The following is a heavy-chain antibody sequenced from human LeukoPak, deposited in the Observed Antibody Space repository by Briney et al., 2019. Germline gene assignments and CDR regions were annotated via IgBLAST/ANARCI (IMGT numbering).Heavy chain of an antibody. CDR3: ARGVRTMIGESSSGTFDY. Sequence: SETLSLTCAVYGGSFSGYYWSWIRQPPGKGLEWIGEINHSGSTNYNPPLKSRVTISVDTSKNQFSLKLSSVTAADTAVYYCARGVRTMIGESSSGTFDYWGQGTLVTVSS. CDR1: GGSFSGYY. D-gene: IGHD3-22*01. CDR2: INHSGST. V-gene: IGHV4-34*01. J-gene: IGHJ4*02.